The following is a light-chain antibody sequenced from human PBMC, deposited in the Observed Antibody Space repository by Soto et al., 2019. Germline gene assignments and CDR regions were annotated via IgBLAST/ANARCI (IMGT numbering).Light chain of an antibody. J-gene: IGLJ2*01. CDR1: SSNIGSNF. Sequence: QSVLTQPPSASGTPGQRVTLSCSGSSSNIGSNFVYWYQQLPGTAPKLLIFRNNQRPSGVPDRFSGSKSGTSASLAISGLRSEDEADYYCAAWVDSLSVVFGGGTKLTVL. V-gene: IGLV1-47*01. CDR3: AAWVDSLSVV. CDR2: RNN.